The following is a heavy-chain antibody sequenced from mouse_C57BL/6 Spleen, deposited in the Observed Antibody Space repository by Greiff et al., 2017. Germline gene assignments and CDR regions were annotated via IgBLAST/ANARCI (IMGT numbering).Heavy chain of an antibody. CDR2: INPSSGYT. CDR1: GYTFTSYT. D-gene: IGHD2-2*01. CDR3: ARGLPFDY. J-gene: IGHJ2*01. Sequence: QVQLKQSGAELARPGASVKMSCKASGYTFTSYTMHWVKQRPGQGLEWIGYINPSSGYTKYNQKFKDKATLTADKSSSTVYMQLSSLTSEDSAVYYCARGLPFDYWGQGTTLTVSS. V-gene: IGHV1-4*01.